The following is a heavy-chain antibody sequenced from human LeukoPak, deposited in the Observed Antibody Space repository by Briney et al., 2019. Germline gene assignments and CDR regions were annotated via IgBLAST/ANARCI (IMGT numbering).Heavy chain of an antibody. D-gene: IGHD6-19*01. Sequence: SETLSLTCAVYGGSFSGYYWSWIRQPPGKGLEWIGEINHSGSTNYNPSLKSRVTISVDMSKNQFSLKLSPVTAADTAVYYCARGEVDSSGWYGGPQDYWGQGTLVTVSS. CDR3: ARGEVDSSGWYGGPQDY. CDR1: GGSFSGYY. CDR2: INHSGST. V-gene: IGHV4-34*01. J-gene: IGHJ4*02.